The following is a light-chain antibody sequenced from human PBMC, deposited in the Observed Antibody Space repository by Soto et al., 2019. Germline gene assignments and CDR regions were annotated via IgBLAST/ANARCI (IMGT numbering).Light chain of an antibody. CDR1: SSDIGNYNY. Sequence: QSVLTQPASVSGSPGQSITISCTGASSDIGNYNYVSWYQHHPGKAPKLIIYEVSHRPSGVSDRFSGSKSGNTASLTISGLQPEDESDYYCSPYTSTRTLVLFGAGTKLTVL. CDR2: EVS. J-gene: IGLJ2*01. V-gene: IGLV2-14*01. CDR3: SPYTSTRTLVL.